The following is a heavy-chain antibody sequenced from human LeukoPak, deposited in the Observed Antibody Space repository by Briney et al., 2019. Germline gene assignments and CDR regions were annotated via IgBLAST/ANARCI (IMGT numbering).Heavy chain of an antibody. Sequence: SETLSLTCTVAGYSISSGYYWGWLRQPPGKGLEWIGSIYHSGSTYYNPSLKSRVTISVDTSKNQFSLKLSSVTAADTAVYYCAREVRGGYFDYWGQGTLVTVSS. CDR1: GYSISSGYY. CDR3: AREVRGGYFDY. D-gene: IGHD3-10*01. J-gene: IGHJ4*02. CDR2: IYHSGST. V-gene: IGHV4-38-2*02.